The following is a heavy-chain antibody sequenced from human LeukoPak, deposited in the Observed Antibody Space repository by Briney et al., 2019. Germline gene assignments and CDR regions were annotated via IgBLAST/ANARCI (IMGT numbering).Heavy chain of an antibody. CDR3: ARRITGTTRAGAFDI. V-gene: IGHV4-39*07. D-gene: IGHD1-20*01. Sequence: SETLSLTCTVSGGSISSSSYYWAWIRQPPGTGLEWIGSISYSGSTYFNPSLKSRVTISVDKSKNQFSLKLSSVTAADTAVYYCARRITGTTRAGAFDIWGQGTMVTVSS. CDR2: ISYSGST. CDR1: GGSISSSSYY. J-gene: IGHJ3*02.